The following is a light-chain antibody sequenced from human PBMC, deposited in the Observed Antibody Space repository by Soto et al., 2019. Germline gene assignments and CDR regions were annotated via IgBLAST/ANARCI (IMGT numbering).Light chain of an antibody. CDR3: KSRSSWPPVLT. CDR1: QSVKTY. CDR2: DAS. V-gene: IGKV3-11*01. J-gene: IGKJ4*01. Sequence: ETVLTQSPATLSLSPGERATLSCRASQSVKTYLAWYQQKPGQVPRLLIYDASNRATGIPARFSGSGSGTDFTLTISSLAPEDFVVYYCKSRSSWPPVLTFGGGTKVEIK.